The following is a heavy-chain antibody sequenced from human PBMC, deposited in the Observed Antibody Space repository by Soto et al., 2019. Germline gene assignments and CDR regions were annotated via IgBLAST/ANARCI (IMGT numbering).Heavy chain of an antibody. V-gene: IGHV5-51*01. J-gene: IGHJ6*02. Sequence: GESLKISCKASDTTHWIGWVRQKPGKGLEWMGIIYPGDSDTKYSPSFQGQVTISVDKSISTAHLHWSSLKASDTATYYCARLVNYYFGMDVWGLGTTVTVSS. CDR2: IYPGDSDT. CDR1: DTTHW. CDR3: ARLVNYYFGMDV.